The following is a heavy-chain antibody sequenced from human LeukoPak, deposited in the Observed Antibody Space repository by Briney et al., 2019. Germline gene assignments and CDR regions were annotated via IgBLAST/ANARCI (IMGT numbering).Heavy chain of an antibody. CDR2: ISAYNGNT. CDR1: GYTFTSYG. CDR3: ARDRIGYYYDSSVDNWFDH. Sequence: ASVKVSCKASGYTFTSYGISWVRQAPGQGLEWMGWISAYNGNTNYAQKLQGRVTMTTDTSTSTAYMELRSLRSDDTAVYYCARDRIGYYYDSSVDNWFDHWGQGTLVTVSS. V-gene: IGHV1-18*01. J-gene: IGHJ5*02. D-gene: IGHD3-22*01.